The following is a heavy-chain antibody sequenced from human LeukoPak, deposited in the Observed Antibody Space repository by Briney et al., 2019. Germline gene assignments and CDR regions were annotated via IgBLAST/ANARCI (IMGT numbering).Heavy chain of an antibody. CDR2: TYSSGTT. V-gene: IGHV3-53*01. CDR3: ARGDIVVVTAISYYYGMDV. J-gene: IGHJ6*02. Sequence: PGGSLRLSCAASGFTVSSNYMSWVRQAPGKGLEYISVTYSSGTTYYADSVRDRFTISRDNSRNTLYLQMNSLRPEDTAVYYCARGDIVVVTAISYYYGMDVWGQGTTVTVSS. D-gene: IGHD2-21*02. CDR1: GFTVSSNY.